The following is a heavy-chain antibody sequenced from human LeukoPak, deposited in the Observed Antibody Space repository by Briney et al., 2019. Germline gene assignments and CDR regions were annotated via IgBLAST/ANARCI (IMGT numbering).Heavy chain of an antibody. CDR2: IKQDGTEK. V-gene: IGHV3-7*01. J-gene: IGHJ1*01. D-gene: IGHD6-19*01. Sequence: GGSLRLSCAASGFTFSRYWMTWVRQAPGKGLEWVANIKQDGTEKYYVDSVKGRFTISRDNAKNTVYLQMNSLRAEDTAVYYCARDPNSSGLFQHWGQGTLVIVSS. CDR3: ARDPNSSGLFQH. CDR1: GFTFSRYW.